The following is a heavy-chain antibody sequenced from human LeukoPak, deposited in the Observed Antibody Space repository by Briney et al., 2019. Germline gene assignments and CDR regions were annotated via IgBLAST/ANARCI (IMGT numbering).Heavy chain of an antibody. J-gene: IGHJ2*01. CDR1: GGSFSGYY. Sequence: KPSETLSLTCAVYGGSFSGYYWSWIRQPPGKGLEWIGEINHSGSTNYNPSLKSRVTISVDTSKNQFSLKLSSVTAADTAVYYCARGNFRYFDWLLVWYFDLWGRGTLVTVSS. D-gene: IGHD3-9*01. V-gene: IGHV4-34*01. CDR3: ARGNFRYFDWLLVWYFDL. CDR2: INHSGST.